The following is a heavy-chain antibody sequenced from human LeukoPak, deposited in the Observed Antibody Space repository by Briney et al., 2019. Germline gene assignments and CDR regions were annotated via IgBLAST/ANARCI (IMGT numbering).Heavy chain of an antibody. CDR3: AKSGDYYDSESDY. D-gene: IGHD3-22*01. CDR2: ISGSGGST. J-gene: IGHJ4*02. CDR1: GFTFSSYA. V-gene: IGHV3-23*01. Sequence: GGSLRLSCAASGFTFSSYAMSWVRQAPGKGLEWVSAISGSGGSTYYADSVKGRFTVSRDNSKNTLYLQMNSLRAEDTAVYYCAKSGDYYDSESDYWGQGTLVTVSS.